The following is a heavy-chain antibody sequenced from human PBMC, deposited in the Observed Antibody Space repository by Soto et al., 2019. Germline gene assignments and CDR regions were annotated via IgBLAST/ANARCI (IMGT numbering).Heavy chain of an antibody. Sequence: SETLSLTCTVSGGSISTYYWSWIRQPPGKGLEWIGYIYYSGSTNYNPSLKSRVTISVDTSKNQFSLKLSSVTAADTAVYYCARYYYDSSGYYYPLDYWGQGTLVTV. V-gene: IGHV4-59*08. CDR2: IYYSGST. CDR1: GGSISTYY. J-gene: IGHJ4*02. CDR3: ARYYYDSSGYYYPLDY. D-gene: IGHD3-22*01.